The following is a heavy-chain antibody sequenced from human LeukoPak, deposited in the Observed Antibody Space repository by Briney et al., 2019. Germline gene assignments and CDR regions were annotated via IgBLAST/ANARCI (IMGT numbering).Heavy chain of an antibody. V-gene: IGHV1-69*08. J-gene: IGHJ5*02. D-gene: IGHD5-12*01. Sequence: SGKVSCKASGGTVSDYSISWVRQAPGQGLEWMGRIIPLLVTKHCAQNFQGRFTMTADKSTTSVYMELSSLRSEDTAVYYCVRSGYDYGWFDPWGQGTLVTV. CDR3: VRSGYDYGWFDP. CDR1: GGTVSDYS. CDR2: IIPLLVTK.